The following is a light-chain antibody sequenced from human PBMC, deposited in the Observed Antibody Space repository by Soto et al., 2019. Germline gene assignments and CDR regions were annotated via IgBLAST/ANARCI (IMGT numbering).Light chain of an antibody. Sequence: QSALTQPPSASGSPGQSVTISCTGTKSDIGVYDFVSWYQHHPGKAPRLIIYEVVQRPSGVPDRFSGSKSGNTASLTVSGLQAEDEADYFCTSYAGSNTNVFGSGTKLTVL. CDR2: EVV. CDR3: TSYAGSNTNV. J-gene: IGLJ1*01. V-gene: IGLV2-8*01. CDR1: KSDIGVYDF.